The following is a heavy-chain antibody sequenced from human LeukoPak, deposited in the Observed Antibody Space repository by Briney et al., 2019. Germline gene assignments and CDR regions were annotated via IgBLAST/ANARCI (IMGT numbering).Heavy chain of an antibody. CDR1: GYTFTSYG. D-gene: IGHD3-22*01. J-gene: IGHJ3*02. V-gene: IGHV1-2*02. CDR2: INPNRGGT. Sequence: ASVTVSCKASGYTFTSYGISWVRQAPGQGLEWMGWINPNRGGTNYAQKFQGRVTMTRDTSISTAYMELSRLRSDDTAVYYCARGLATYDSSGYTAFDIWGQGTMVTVSS. CDR3: ARGLATYDSSGYTAFDI.